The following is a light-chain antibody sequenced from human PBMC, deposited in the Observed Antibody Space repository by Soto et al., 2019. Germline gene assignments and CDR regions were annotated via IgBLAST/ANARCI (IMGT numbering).Light chain of an antibody. V-gene: IGLV1-47*01. CDR1: SSNIGNNF. CDR2: RNN. CDR3: SSWDDRLSAVV. J-gene: IGLJ3*02. Sequence: QSVVTQPPSTSGTPGQRVTISCSGGSSNIGNNFVYWYQHLPGTGPRLLTYRNNRRPSGVPDRFSGSKSGTSASLAISGRRSEDEADYYCSSWDDRLSAVVFGGGTKLTVL.